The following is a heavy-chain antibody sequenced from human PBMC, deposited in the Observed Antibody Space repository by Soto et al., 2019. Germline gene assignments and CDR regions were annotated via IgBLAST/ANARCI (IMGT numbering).Heavy chain of an antibody. CDR2: IGTAGDT. J-gene: IGHJ4*02. CDR1: GFTFSGFD. Sequence: GGSLRLSCEASGFTFSGFDMHWVRQPTGKGLEWVSSIGTAGDTYYAVSVKGRFTISSDNAKNSLSLQMTSLRAGDMAVYFCAKSQEIGTHFFDSWGQGTQVTVSS. V-gene: IGHV3-13*01. D-gene: IGHD6-13*01. CDR3: AKSQEIGTHFFDS.